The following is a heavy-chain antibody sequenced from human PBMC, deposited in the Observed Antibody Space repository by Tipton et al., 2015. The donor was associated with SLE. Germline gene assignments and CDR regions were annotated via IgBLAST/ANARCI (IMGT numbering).Heavy chain of an antibody. CDR2: VSYSGRT. CDR3: ARSQIPSSWSRFYFDY. D-gene: IGHD6-19*01. CDR1: GGSINRNVYY. Sequence: LRLSCTVSGGSINRNVYYGGWVRQSPGRGLEWLGSVSYSGRTSYSSSLRGRASLSVDSSKNQFSLRLSSVTAADTAVYYCARSQIPSSWSRFYFDYWGQGKLVTVSS. J-gene: IGHJ4*02. V-gene: IGHV4-39*01.